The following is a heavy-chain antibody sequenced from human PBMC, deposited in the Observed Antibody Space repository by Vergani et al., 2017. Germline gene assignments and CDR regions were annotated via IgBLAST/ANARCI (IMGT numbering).Heavy chain of an antibody. CDR3: ARDDAILGIGDAFDI. CDR1: GGSISSGSYY. Sequence: QVQLQESGPGLVKPSQTLSLTCTVSGGSISSGSYYWSWIRQPAGKGLEWIGRIYTSGSTNYNPSLKSRVTIAVDTSKNQFSLKLSSVTAADTAVYYCARDDAILGIGDAFDIWGQGTMVTVSS. D-gene: IGHD7-27*01. CDR2: IYTSGST. J-gene: IGHJ3*02. V-gene: IGHV4-61*02.